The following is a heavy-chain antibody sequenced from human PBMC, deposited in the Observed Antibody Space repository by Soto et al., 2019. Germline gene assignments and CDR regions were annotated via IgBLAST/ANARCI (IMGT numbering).Heavy chain of an antibody. V-gene: IGHV3-7*03. D-gene: IGHD2-21*02. CDR3: AREARPDVLRDLLIRQRAKIWGGDPSRGIGHYSYGMDV. J-gene: IGHJ6*02. CDR2: IKEEGRKT. Sequence: EVQLVESGGGLVRPGGSPRFPVPASGSTLANPWLPGSGRLPGKGLDWVATIKEEGRKTNKWNSLGGGLAFSRDNAKSSLFLQMTGLRADDTAVYFCAREARPDVLRDLLIRQRAKIWGGDPSRGIGHYSYGMDVWGQGTTVTVSS. CDR1: GSTLANP.